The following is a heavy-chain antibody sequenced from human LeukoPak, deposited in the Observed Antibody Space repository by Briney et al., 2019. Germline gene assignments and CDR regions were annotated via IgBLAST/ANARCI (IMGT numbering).Heavy chain of an antibody. V-gene: IGHV4-59*08. CDR1: GGSINSYY. D-gene: IGHD1-14*01. J-gene: IGHJ3*02. CDR3: ARQPGGTAAFDI. CDR2: ISYTGGET. Sequence: SETPSPTCTVSGGSINSYYWSWIRQPPGKGLEWIGYISYTGGETNYNPSLKSRLTISVDTSKNQFSLMLTSVTAADTAVYYCARQPGGTAAFDIWAQGTMVTVSS.